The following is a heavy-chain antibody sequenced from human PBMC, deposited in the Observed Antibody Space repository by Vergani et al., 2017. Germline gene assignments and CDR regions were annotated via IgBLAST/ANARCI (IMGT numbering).Heavy chain of an antibody. J-gene: IGHJ5*02. Sequence: QLQLQESGPGLVKPSETLSLTCTVSGGSISSSSYYWGWIRQPPGKGLEWIGSIYYSGSTYYNPSLKSRVTISVDTSKNQFSLKLSSVTAADTAVYYCARGRYSGYETNKNWFDPWGQGTLVTVSS. D-gene: IGHD5-12*01. V-gene: IGHV4-39*07. CDR2: IYYSGST. CDR1: GGSISSSSYY. CDR3: ARGRYSGYETNKNWFDP.